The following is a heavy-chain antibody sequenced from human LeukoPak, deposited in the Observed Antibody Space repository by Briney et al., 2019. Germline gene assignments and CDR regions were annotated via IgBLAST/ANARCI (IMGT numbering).Heavy chain of an antibody. CDR1: GFTFSSYW. D-gene: IGHD6-19*01. V-gene: IGHV3-7*01. J-gene: IGHJ4*02. CDR3: ARDQPEIAVAGVFDY. CDR2: IKQDGSEE. Sequence: PGGSLRLSCAASGFTFSSYWMSWVRQAPGKGLEWVANIKQDGSEEYYVDSVKGRFTISRDNAKNSLYLQMNSLRAEDTAVYYCARDQPEIAVAGVFDYWGQGTLVTVSS.